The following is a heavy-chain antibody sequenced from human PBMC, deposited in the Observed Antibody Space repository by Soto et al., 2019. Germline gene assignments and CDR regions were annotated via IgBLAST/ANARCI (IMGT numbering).Heavy chain of an antibody. V-gene: IGHV4-39*01. CDR2: IYYSGST. D-gene: IGHD6-19*01. J-gene: IGHJ4*02. Sequence: QLQLQESGPGLVKPSETLSLTCTVSGGSISSSSYYWGWIRQPPGKGLEWIGSIYYSGSTYYNPSLKSRVTRSVDTSKNQFSLKLSSVSAADTAVYYCARQAPSTSGWSGWRTGGQGTLVPVSS. CDR1: GGSISSSSYY. CDR3: ARQAPSTSGWSGWRT.